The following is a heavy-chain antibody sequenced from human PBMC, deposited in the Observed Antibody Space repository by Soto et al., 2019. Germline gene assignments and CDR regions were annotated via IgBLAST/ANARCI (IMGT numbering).Heavy chain of an antibody. D-gene: IGHD2-2*01. J-gene: IGHJ6*02. Sequence: PGGSLRLSCAASGFTFGDSWMNWFRQAPGKGLEGVANIMEEGREKYFQDSVKGRFTISRDNAKNSLYLQINSLRAEDTGVYYCARDLGRTAAGYYYYDAMDVWGQGTTVTVSS. CDR3: ARDLGRTAAGYYYYDAMDV. CDR2: IMEEGREK. V-gene: IGHV3-7*01. CDR1: GFTFGDSW.